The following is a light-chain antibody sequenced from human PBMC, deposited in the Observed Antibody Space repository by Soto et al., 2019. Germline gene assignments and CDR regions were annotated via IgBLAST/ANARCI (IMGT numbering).Light chain of an antibody. CDR1: SSNIGNNA. J-gene: IGLJ1*01. CDR2: YDD. V-gene: IGLV1-36*01. CDR3: ATRDDSLNANV. Sequence: QSVLTQPPSVSEAPGQRVTISCSGSSSNIGNNAVNWYHQLPGHAPKIVIFYDDLLPSGVYDRFSGCKYGISASLAISDLQSDEEADYYCATRDDSLNANVFGPGTKLTVL.